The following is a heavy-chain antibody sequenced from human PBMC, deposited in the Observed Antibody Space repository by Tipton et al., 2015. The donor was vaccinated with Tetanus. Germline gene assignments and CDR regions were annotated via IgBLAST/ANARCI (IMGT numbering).Heavy chain of an antibody. Sequence: TLSLTCAVSGGSFSDYYWTWIRQSPGKGLEWIGEINHGGGSNYNPSLKSRVTISVDSSKNQFSLKLTSLTAADTAVYYCARRLIQNWFDPWGQGTLVTVSS. CDR1: GGSFSDYY. D-gene: IGHD2-8*01. CDR2: INHGGGS. V-gene: IGHV4-34*09. J-gene: IGHJ5*02. CDR3: ARRLIQNWFDP.